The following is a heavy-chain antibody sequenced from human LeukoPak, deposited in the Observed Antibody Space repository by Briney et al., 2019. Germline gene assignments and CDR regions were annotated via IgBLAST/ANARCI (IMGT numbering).Heavy chain of an antibody. CDR1: GSSFTGYY. D-gene: IGHD6-19*01. J-gene: IGHJ4*02. Sequence: PSETLSLTCSVHGSSFTGYYWSWIRQPPGKGLEWIGERNHRGSSYFNPSSESRVTISLDMSRKQFSLNLTSVTAADTAFYCCARGSGSYSGAADYWGQGTLVTVSS. V-gene: IGHV4-34*01. CDR2: RNHRGSS. CDR3: ARGSGSYSGAADY.